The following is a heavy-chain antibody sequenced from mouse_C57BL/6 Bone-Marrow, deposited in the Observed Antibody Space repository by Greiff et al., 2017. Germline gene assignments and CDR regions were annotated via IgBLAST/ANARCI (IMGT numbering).Heavy chain of an antibody. CDR3: TKGEGYFDC. D-gene: IGHD3-3*01. Sequence: VQLQQSGAELVRPGASVKLSCTASGFNIKDDYMHWVKQRPEQGLEWIGWIDPENGDTEYASKFQGKATITADTSSNTAYLQLSSLTSEDTAVYYCTKGEGYFDCWGQGTTLTVSS. V-gene: IGHV14-4*01. CDR2: IDPENGDT. CDR1: GFNIKDDY. J-gene: IGHJ2*01.